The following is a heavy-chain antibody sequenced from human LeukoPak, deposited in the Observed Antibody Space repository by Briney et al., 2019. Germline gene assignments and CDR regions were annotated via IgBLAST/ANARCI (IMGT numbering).Heavy chain of an antibody. D-gene: IGHD3-22*01. J-gene: IGHJ2*01. CDR1: GFMFSDYS. V-gene: IGHV3-48*04. CDR3: ARAGVIYDSSGYPGTWYFDL. Sequence: PGGSLRLSCAASGFMFSDYSMNWVRQAPGKGLEWVSYISSGTIYYADSVKGRFTISRDNAKNSLYLQMNSLRAEDTAVYYCARAGVIYDSSGYPGTWYFDLWGRGTLVTVSS. CDR2: ISSGTI.